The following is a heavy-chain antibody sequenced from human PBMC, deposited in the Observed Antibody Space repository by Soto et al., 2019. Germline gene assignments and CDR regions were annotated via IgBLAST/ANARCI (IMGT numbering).Heavy chain of an antibody. CDR2: IYYSGST. J-gene: IGHJ2*01. CDR1: GGSISSSSYY. Sequence: PSETLSLTCAVSGGSISSSSYYWGWIRQPPGKGLEWIGSIYYSGSTYYNPSLKSRVTISVDTSKNQFSLKLSSVTAADTAVYYCARPAMTTVSNWYFDLWGRGTLVTVSS. V-gene: IGHV4-39*01. D-gene: IGHD4-17*01. CDR3: ARPAMTTVSNWYFDL.